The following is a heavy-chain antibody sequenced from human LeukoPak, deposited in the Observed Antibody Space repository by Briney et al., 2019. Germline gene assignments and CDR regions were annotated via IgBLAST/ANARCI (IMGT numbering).Heavy chain of an antibody. Sequence: GGSLRLSCEASGFTFSSYWMTWVRQAPGKGLEWVANIKQDGSEKYYVDYVKGRFTISRDNAKNSLYLQMNSLRAEDTAVYYCARSRFNAFDIWGQGTMVTVSS. J-gene: IGHJ3*02. D-gene: IGHD3-10*01. CDR1: GFTFSSYW. CDR3: ARSRFNAFDI. V-gene: IGHV3-7*04. CDR2: IKQDGSEK.